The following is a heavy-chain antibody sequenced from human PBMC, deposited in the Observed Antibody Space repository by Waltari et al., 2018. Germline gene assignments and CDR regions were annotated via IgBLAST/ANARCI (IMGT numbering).Heavy chain of an antibody. CDR3: ARVGQRWLQHPWGGFDY. J-gene: IGHJ4*02. Sequence: EVQLVESGGGLVKPGGSLRLSCAASGFTFSSYGMNWVRQAPGKGLEWVSSISSSSSYIDYADSVKGRFTISRDNAKNSLYLQMNSLRAEDTAVYYCARVGQRWLQHPWGGFDYWGQGTLVTVSS. CDR2: ISSSSSYI. D-gene: IGHD5-12*01. CDR1: GFTFSSYG. V-gene: IGHV3-21*01.